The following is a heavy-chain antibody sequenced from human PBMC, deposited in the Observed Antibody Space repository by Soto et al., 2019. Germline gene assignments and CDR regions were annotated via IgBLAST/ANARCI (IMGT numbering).Heavy chain of an antibody. Sequence: SETLSLTCTVSGGSISSYYWSWIRQPAGKGLEWIGRIYTSGSTNYNPSLKSRVTMSVDTSKNQFSLKLSSVTAADTAVYYCASSLGSGSYYTPPGYWGQGTLVTVSS. CDR3: ASSLGSGSYYTPPGY. J-gene: IGHJ4*02. D-gene: IGHD3-10*01. CDR2: IYTSGST. V-gene: IGHV4-4*07. CDR1: GGSISSYY.